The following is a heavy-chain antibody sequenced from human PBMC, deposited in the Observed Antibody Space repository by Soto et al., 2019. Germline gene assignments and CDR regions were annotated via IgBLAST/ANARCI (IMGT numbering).Heavy chain of an antibody. Sequence: ASLWRTSTVCSGSISSYYWSWIRPPPGKGLEWIGYIYYSGSTNYNPSLKSRVTISVDTSKNQFSLKLSSVTAADTAVYYCARGRGYDSSGYYYYYGMDVWGQRTTVTVSS. J-gene: IGHJ6*02. CDR1: SGSISSYY. CDR3: ARGRGYDSSGYYYYYGMDV. V-gene: IGHV4-59*01. CDR2: IYYSGST. D-gene: IGHD3-22*01.